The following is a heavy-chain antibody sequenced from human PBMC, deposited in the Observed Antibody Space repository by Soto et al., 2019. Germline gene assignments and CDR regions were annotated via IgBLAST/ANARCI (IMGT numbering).Heavy chain of an antibody. CDR3: ARAYYYGLDV. CDR2: IYYSGST. Sequence: SETLSLTCTVSGGSISSSSYYWGWIRQPPGKGLEWIGSIYYSGSTNYNPSLKSRVTISVDKSRNQFSLKLNSVTAADTAVYYCARAYYYGLDVWGQGTTVTVSS. V-gene: IGHV4-39*07. J-gene: IGHJ6*02. CDR1: GGSISSSSYY.